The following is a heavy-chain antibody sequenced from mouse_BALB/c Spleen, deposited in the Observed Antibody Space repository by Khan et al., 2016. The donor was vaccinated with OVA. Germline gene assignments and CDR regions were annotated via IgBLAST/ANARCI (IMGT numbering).Heavy chain of an antibody. Sequence: QVQLKESGPGLVAPSQSLSITCTISGFSLTNYGVHWVRRPPGKGLEWLVVIWSDGSTTYNSALKSRLSISKDNSKSQVFLKMNSLQTDDTAMYYCARQPYYHYYLMDYWGQGTSVTVSS. D-gene: IGHD2-10*01. CDR3: ARQPYYHYYLMDY. J-gene: IGHJ4*01. CDR2: IWSDGST. CDR1: GFSLTNYG. V-gene: IGHV2-6-1*01.